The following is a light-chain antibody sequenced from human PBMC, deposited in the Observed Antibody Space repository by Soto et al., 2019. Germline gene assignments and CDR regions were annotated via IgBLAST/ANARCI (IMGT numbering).Light chain of an antibody. J-gene: IGLJ1*01. CDR2: EVN. CDR3: SSYTSSSTFV. CDR1: SSDVGGSKY. V-gene: IGLV2-14*01. Sequence: QSVLTQPASVSGSPGQSITISCSGTSSDVGGSKYVSWYQQHPGKAPKLMIYEVNDRPSGVSDRFSGSKSGNTASLTISGLQAEDEADYYCSSYTSSSTFVFGTGTKLTVL.